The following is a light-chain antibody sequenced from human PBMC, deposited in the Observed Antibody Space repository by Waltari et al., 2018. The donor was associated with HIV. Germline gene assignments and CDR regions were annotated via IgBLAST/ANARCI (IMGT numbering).Light chain of an antibody. Sequence: EVVLTQSPGTLSLSPGERAALSCRASQSLSRRYLAWYQQKPGQATRLLIYGVSNRATGIPDRFSGSGSGTDFTLTISRLESEDFAVYYCQQYGNSPRTFGQGTKVEIK. J-gene: IGKJ1*01. CDR1: QSLSRRY. CDR3: QQYGNSPRT. V-gene: IGKV3-20*01. CDR2: GVS.